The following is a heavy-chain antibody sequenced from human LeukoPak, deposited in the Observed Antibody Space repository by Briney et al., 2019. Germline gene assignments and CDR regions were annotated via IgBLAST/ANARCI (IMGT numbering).Heavy chain of an antibody. CDR1: GFKFKDSW. CDR2: IKSKTAGETT. V-gene: IGHV3-15*01. J-gene: IGHJ1*01. CDR3: TTEPRD. Sequence: PGGSLRLSCAASGFKFKDSWMSWVRQPPGKGLEWGGRIKSKTAGETTDYAAAVTGRFTISRDDSRDTLYLQINSLKTEDTGVCYCTTEPRDWGQGTLVTVSS.